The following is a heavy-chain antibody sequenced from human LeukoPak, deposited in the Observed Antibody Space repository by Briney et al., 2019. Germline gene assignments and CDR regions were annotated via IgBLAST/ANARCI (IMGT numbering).Heavy chain of an antibody. CDR1: GFTFSSSW. CDR3: VRMFSGPLDY. D-gene: IGHD3-10*02. V-gene: IGHV3-74*01. Sequence: GGSLRLSCAASGFTFSSSWMHWVRPAPGKGLVWVSRINPDGTSTSYADSVKGRFTISRDDAKNTLYLQMNSLRAEDTAVYYCVRMFSGPLDYWGQGTLVTVS. CDR2: INPDGTST. J-gene: IGHJ4*02.